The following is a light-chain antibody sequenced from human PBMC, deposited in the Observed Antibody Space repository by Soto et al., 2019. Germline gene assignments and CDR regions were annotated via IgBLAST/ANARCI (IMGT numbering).Light chain of an antibody. Sequence: DIQMTQSPSSLSASVGDRVTITCKASQDISNYLNWYQQKPGKAPKLLIYDASNLETGVPSRFSGSGSGTDFTFTISSLQPEDIATYYCQQYDNLPFTFGPGTKGDIK. J-gene: IGKJ3*01. CDR3: QQYDNLPFT. V-gene: IGKV1-33*01. CDR1: QDISNY. CDR2: DAS.